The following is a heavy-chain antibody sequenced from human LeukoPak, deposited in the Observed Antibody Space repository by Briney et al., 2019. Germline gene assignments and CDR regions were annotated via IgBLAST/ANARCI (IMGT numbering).Heavy chain of an antibody. V-gene: IGHV3-23*01. CDR3: AKAGPYCSSTSCPPLFDY. CDR1: GFTFSGYA. J-gene: IGHJ4*02. D-gene: IGHD2-2*01. CDR2: ISGSGGST. Sequence: GRSLRLSCAASGFTFSGYAMHWVRQAPGKGLEWVSAISGSGGSTYYADSVKGRFTISRDNSKNTLYLQMNSLRAEDTAVYYCAKAGPYCSSTSCPPLFDYWGQGTLVTVSS.